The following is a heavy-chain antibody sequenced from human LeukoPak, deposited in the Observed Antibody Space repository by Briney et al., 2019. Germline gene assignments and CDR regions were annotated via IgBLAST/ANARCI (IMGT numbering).Heavy chain of an antibody. Sequence: GGSLRLSCAASGFSFNSYWMSWIRQAPGKGLEWVACIKQDGSEKYHVDSVKGRFTISRDNAKNSLYLQMNSLRAEDTAVYYCASAGDYSSYGTNDYWGQGTLVTVSS. V-gene: IGHV3-7*01. D-gene: IGHD5-12*01. CDR2: IKQDGSEK. CDR3: ASAGDYSSYGTNDY. CDR1: GFSFNSYW. J-gene: IGHJ4*02.